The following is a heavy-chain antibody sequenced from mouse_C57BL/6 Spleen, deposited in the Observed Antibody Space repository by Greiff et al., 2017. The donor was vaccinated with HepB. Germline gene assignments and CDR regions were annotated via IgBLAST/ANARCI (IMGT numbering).Heavy chain of an antibody. V-gene: IGHV2-2*01. J-gene: IGHJ1*03. CDR3: ARNHGSSYGWYFDV. D-gene: IGHD1-1*01. CDR2: IWSGGST. Sequence: VQLQQSGPGLVQPSQSLSITCTVSGFSLTSYGVHWVRQSPGKGLEWLGVIWSGGSTDYNAAFISRLSISKDNSKSQVFFKMNSLQADDTAIYYCARNHGSSYGWYFDVWGTGTTVTVSS. CDR1: GFSLTSYG.